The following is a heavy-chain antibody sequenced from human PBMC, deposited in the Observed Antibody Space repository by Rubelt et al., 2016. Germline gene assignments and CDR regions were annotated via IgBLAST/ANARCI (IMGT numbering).Heavy chain of an antibody. J-gene: IGHJ5*02. CDR3: ARHGDFWSGRSWFDP. CDR1: GGSISNYY. Sequence: QVQLQESGPGLVKPSETLSLTCIVSGGSISNYYWSWIRQPPGKGLEWIGFIHYSGSTKYNPSLKSRVTISVATSNNQCSLKLSSVTAADTAGYYCARHGDFWSGRSWFDPWGQGALVTVSS. CDR2: IHYSGST. D-gene: IGHD3-3*01. V-gene: IGHV4-59*08.